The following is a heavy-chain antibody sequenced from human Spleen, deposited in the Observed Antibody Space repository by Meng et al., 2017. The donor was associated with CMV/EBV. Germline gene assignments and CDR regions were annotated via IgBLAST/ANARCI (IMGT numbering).Heavy chain of an antibody. J-gene: IGHJ6*02. V-gene: IGHV4-59*01. CDR3: ARDGRGIFGLYGMDV. D-gene: IGHD3/OR15-3a*01. CDR1: GGSISNYY. Sequence: SETLSLTCTVSGGSISNYYWTWIRQPPGKGLEWIGYIYYTGSTNYNPSLKSRVTISVDTSKNHFSLKLSSVTAADTAVYYCARDGRGIFGLYGMDVWGQGTTVTVSS. CDR2: IYYTGST.